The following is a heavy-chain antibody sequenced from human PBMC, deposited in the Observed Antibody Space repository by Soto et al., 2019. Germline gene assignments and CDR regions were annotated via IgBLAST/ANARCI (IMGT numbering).Heavy chain of an antibody. J-gene: IGHJ4*02. CDR1: EFTFSDYG. CDR3: AKASKSYFDASGPIDF. CDR2: ISHDGSVK. D-gene: IGHD3-22*01. Sequence: QVQLVESGGGVVQPGRSLRLSCAASEFTFSDYGMHWVRQAPGKGLEWVAFISHDGSVKHFGDSVKGRFTISRDNSKNTLYLQVNSLSAHDTALYYFAKASKSYFDASGPIDFWGQGALVTVSS. V-gene: IGHV3-30*18.